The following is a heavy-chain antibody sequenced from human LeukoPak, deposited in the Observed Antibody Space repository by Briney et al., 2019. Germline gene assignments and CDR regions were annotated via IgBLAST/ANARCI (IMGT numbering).Heavy chain of an antibody. Sequence: GSLRLSCAASGFTFTTYNMNWVRQPPGKGLEWIGEINHSGSTNYNPSLKSRVTISVDTSKNQFSLKLSSVTAADTAVYYCARVNWNDYYFDYWGQGTLVTVSS. D-gene: IGHD1-1*01. CDR2: INHSGST. CDR3: ARVNWNDYYFDY. V-gene: IGHV4-34*01. J-gene: IGHJ4*02. CDR1: GFTFTTYN.